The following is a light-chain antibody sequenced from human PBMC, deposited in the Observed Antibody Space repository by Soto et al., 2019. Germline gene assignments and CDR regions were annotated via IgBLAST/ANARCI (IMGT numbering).Light chain of an antibody. V-gene: IGLV2-14*01. Sequence: QSVLTQPASVSGSLGQSITISCSGTSSDVGGYNYVSWYQLHPGKAPKLMIHEVSERPSGVSHRFSGSKSGSMASLTISGLQSEDEADYFCSSYTTSNTLVFGGGTKLTVL. CDR3: SSYTTSNTLV. CDR1: SSDVGGYNY. CDR2: EVS. J-gene: IGLJ2*01.